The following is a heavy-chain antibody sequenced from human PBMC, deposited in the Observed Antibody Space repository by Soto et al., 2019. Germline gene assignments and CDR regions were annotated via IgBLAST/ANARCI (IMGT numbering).Heavy chain of an antibody. J-gene: IGHJ4*02. CDR2: INAGNGNT. Sequence: ASVKVSCKASGYTFTSYAMHWVRQAPGQRLEWMGWINAGNGNTKYSQKFQGRVTITRDTSASTAYMELSSLRSEDTAVYYCARVRGVILFDYWGQGTMVAVSS. V-gene: IGHV1-3*01. CDR1: GYTFTSYA. CDR3: ARVRGVILFDY. D-gene: IGHD3-10*01.